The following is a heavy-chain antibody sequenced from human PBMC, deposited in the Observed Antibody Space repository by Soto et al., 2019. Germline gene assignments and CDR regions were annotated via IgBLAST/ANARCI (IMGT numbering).Heavy chain of an antibody. D-gene: IGHD3-3*01. CDR1: GFTFDDYT. CDR2: ISWDGGST. CDR3: AKDTIFGVVIPYYYYGMDV. Sequence: GGSLRLSCAASGFTFDDYTMHWVRQAPGKGLEWVSLISWDGGSTYYADSVKGRFTISRDNSKNSLYLQMNSLRTEDTALYYCAKDTIFGVVIPYYYYGMDVWGQGTTVTVSS. V-gene: IGHV3-43*01. J-gene: IGHJ6*02.